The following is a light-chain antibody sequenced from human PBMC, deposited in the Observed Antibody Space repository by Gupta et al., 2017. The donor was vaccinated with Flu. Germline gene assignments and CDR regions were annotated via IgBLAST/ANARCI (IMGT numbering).Light chain of an antibody. V-gene: IGLV1-47*01. CDR2: RNN. CDR3: AAWDDSLSGRV. J-gene: IGLJ3*02. Sequence: QSVLTQPPSASGTPGQRVTISCSGSSSNTGSNYVYWYQQLPGTAPKLLVYRNNQRSSGVPDRFSGTKSGTSASLAISGLRSEDEADYYCAAWDDSLSGRVFGGGTKLTVL. CDR1: SSNTGSNY.